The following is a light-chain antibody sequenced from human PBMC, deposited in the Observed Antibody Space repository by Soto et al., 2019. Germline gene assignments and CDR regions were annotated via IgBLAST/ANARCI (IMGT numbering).Light chain of an antibody. CDR1: SSDVGGYNY. J-gene: IGLJ1*01. Sequence: QSVRTQPRSVSGSPGQSVTISCTGTSSDVGGYNYVSWHQQHPGKAPKLMIYDVSKWPSGVPDRFSGSKSGNTASLTISGLQAEDEADYYCCTYAGSYTVYVFGTWTNVTVL. CDR3: CTYAGSYTVYV. CDR2: DVS. V-gene: IGLV2-11*01.